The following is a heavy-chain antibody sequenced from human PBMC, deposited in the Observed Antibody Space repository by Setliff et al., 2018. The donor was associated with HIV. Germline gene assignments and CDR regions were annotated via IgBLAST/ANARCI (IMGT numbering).Heavy chain of an antibody. CDR1: DDPINSFY. D-gene: IGHD3-22*01. J-gene: IGHJ4*02. CDR2: IYTSGST. Sequence: SETLSLTCTVSDDPINSFYWSWIRQPPGKGLEWIGYIYTSGSTNYNPSLEGRVTISVDTSKNQFSLKLSSVTAADTAVYYCSRTPEDYDQYFFDRWGQGTLVTVSS. CDR3: SRTPEDYDQYFFDR. V-gene: IGHV4-4*09.